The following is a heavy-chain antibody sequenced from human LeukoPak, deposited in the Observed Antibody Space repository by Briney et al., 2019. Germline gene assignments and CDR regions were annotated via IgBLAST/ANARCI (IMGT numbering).Heavy chain of an antibody. D-gene: IGHD6-6*01. V-gene: IGHV4-34*01. CDR2: INHSGST. Sequence: SETLSLTCAVNGGSFSGYYWSWIRQPPGKGLEWIGEINHSGSTNYNPSLKSRVTISVDTSKNQFSLKLSSVTAADTAVYYCARFFRPSVSWFDPWGQGTLVTVSS. CDR1: GGSFSGYY. CDR3: ARFFRPSVSWFDP. J-gene: IGHJ5*02.